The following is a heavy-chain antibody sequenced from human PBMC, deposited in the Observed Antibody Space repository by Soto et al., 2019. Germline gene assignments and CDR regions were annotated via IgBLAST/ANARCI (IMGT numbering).Heavy chain of an antibody. D-gene: IGHD6-25*01. V-gene: IGHV1-8*01. CDR2: MNPNSGNT. CDR1: GYTFTSYD. CDR3: ARKYSSASDYYRMDV. J-gene: IGHJ6*02. Sequence: GASVKVSCKASGYTFTSYDINWVRQATGQGLEWMGWMNPNSGNTGYAQKFQGRVTMTRNTSISTAYMELSSLRSEDTAVYYCARKYSSASDYYRMDVWGQGTTVTVSS.